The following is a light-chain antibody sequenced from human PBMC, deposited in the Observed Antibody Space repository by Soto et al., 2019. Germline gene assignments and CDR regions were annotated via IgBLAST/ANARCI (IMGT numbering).Light chain of an antibody. CDR2: GAS. CDR1: QSVSSY. CDR3: QQRSDWPPT. J-gene: IGKJ4*01. V-gene: IGKV3-11*01. Sequence: EVVTRETPLAQSASTGARATLSSRASQSVSSYLAWYQQKPGQAPRLLIYGASTRATGIPARFSGSGSGTDFTLTISSLEPEDFAVYYCQQRSDWPPTFGGGTKVDIK.